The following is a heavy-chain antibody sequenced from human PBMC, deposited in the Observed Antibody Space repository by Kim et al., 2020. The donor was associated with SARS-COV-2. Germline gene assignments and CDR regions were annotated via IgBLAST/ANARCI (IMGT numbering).Heavy chain of an antibody. V-gene: IGHV3-23*01. CDR3: ARGFEDLSF. J-gene: IGHJ4*02. D-gene: IGHD3-10*01. Sequence: GDSTYFADSVTGRFTISRDNSKNTLYLQMKSLRAEETAVYYCARGFEDLSFWGQGTLVTVSS. CDR2: GDST.